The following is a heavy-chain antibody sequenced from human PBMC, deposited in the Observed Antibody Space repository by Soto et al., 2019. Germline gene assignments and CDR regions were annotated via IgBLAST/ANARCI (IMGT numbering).Heavy chain of an antibody. D-gene: IGHD2-2*01. CDR1: GFSLTTGGVG. J-gene: IGHJ4*02. V-gene: IGHV2-5*01. CDR3: AYRASSWHRG. CDR2: IYWNDDK. Sequence: QITLRESGPTLVKPTQTLTLTCTFSGFSLTTGGVGVSWIRQPPGKALEWLALIYWNDDKRYSPSLRSRLTITRDTSKNPVVLTMTTMDPVDTATYYCAYRASSWHRGWGRVTLVTVSS.